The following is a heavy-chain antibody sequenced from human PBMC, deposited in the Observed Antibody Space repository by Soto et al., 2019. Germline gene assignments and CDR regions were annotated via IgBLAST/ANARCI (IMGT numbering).Heavy chain of an antibody. J-gene: IGHJ4*02. CDR1: GSTFSSST. D-gene: IGHD3-10*01. CDR3: ARDLGEVSAF. CDR2: ISSSSSYI. Sequence: GGSLRLSCAASGSTFSSSTMSWVRQPPGKGLEWVSAISSSSSYIYYADSLKGRFTISRDNAKNSLYLQMHSLRAEDTALYYCARDLGEVSAFWGQGNLVTVSS. V-gene: IGHV3-21*06.